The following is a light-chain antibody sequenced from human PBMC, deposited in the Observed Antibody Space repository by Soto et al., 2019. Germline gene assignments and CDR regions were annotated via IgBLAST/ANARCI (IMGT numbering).Light chain of an antibody. Sequence: EIGLTQSPGTLSLSPGERATLSCRASQSVSSNLAWYQQKPGQAPRLLIYGASTRATGIPARFSGSGSGTEFTLTISSLQSEDFAVYYCQQYNNWPRTFGGGTKV. J-gene: IGKJ4*01. CDR2: GAS. CDR1: QSVSSN. CDR3: QQYNNWPRT. V-gene: IGKV3-15*01.